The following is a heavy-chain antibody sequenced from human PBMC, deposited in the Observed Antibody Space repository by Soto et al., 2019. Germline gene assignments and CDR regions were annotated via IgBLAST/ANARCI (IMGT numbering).Heavy chain of an antibody. J-gene: IGHJ4*02. CDR1: GYTFTSYY. Sequence: ASVKVSCKASGYTFTSYYMHWVRQAPGQGLEWMGIINPSGGSTSYAQKFQGRVTMTRDTSTSTVYMGLSSLRSEDTAVYYCARDPNYYGSGSYPTLDYWGQGTLVTAPQ. CDR3: ARDPNYYGSGSYPTLDY. D-gene: IGHD3-10*01. V-gene: IGHV1-46*03. CDR2: INPSGGST.